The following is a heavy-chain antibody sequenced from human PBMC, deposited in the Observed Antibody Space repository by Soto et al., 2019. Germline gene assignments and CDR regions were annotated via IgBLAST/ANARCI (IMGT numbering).Heavy chain of an antibody. CDR3: ARDETYYDSGDYHC. CDR1: GFTVSSNY. CDR2: SYSGGST. J-gene: IGHJ4*02. Sequence: GGSLRLSCAASGFTVSSNYMSWVRQAPGKGLEWVSVSYSGGSTYYADSVKGRFTISRDNSKDTLYLQMNNLRAEDTAVYYCARDETYYDSGDYHCWGQGTLVTVSS. V-gene: IGHV3-53*01. D-gene: IGHD3-22*01.